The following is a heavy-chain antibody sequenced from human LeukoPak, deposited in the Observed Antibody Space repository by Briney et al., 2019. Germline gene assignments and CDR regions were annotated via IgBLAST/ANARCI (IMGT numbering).Heavy chain of an antibody. CDR1: GLSFSNYW. J-gene: IGHJ4*02. CDR3: ASAYTYVRLGDH. Sequence: PGGSLRLSCAVSGLSFSNYWMHWVRQAPGKGLVWVARTDLHGTTVDYADSVKGRFTISRDNAKNTLFLQMNSLRAEDTAVYYCASAYTYVRLGDHWGQGTLGTVSS. D-gene: IGHD3-16*01. CDR2: TDLHGTTV. V-gene: IGHV3-74*01.